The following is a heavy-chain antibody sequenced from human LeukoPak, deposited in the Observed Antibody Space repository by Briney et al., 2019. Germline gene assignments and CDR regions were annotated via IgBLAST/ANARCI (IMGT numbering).Heavy chain of an antibody. V-gene: IGHV3-21*01. CDR2: ISSSSSYI. J-gene: IGHJ4*02. CDR3: ARLGPLYDSSGYYYWAFDY. CDR1: GFTFSSYS. D-gene: IGHD3-22*01. Sequence: SGGSLRLSCAASGFTFSSYSMNWVRQAPGKGLEWVSSISSSSSYIYYADSVKGRFTISRDNAKNSLYLQMNSLRAEDTAVYYCARLGPLYDSSGYYYWAFDYWGQGTLVTVSS.